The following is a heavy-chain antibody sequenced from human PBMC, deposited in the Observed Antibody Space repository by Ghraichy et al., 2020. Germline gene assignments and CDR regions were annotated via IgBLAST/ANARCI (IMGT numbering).Heavy chain of an antibody. CDR1: GGSFSGYY. J-gene: IGHJ4*02. CDR3: ARGLLLDY. V-gene: IGHV4-34*01. CDR2: INHSGST. Sequence: SETLSLTCAVYGGSFSGYYWSWIRQPPGKGLEWIGEINHSGSTNYNPSLKSRVTISVDTSKNQFSLKLSSVTAADTAVYYCARGLLLDYWGQGTLVTVSS.